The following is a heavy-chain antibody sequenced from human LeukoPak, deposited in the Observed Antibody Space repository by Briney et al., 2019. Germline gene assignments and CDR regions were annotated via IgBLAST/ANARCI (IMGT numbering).Heavy chain of an antibody. CDR2: ISYSGST. Sequence: SETLSLTCTVSGGSISSYYWSWIRQPPGKGLEWIGYISYSGSTKYNPSLQSRVTVSVDTSKNQFSLKLSSVTAADTAVYYCARDFYDTSTYYYVDAFDIWGQGTMVTVSS. CDR1: GGSISSYY. CDR3: ARDFYDTSTYYYVDAFDI. J-gene: IGHJ3*02. V-gene: IGHV4-59*01. D-gene: IGHD3-22*01.